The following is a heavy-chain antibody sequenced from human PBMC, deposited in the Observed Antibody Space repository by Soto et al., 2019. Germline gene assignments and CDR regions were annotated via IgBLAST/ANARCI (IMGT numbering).Heavy chain of an antibody. Sequence: GGSLRLSCAASGFTFSTYGMDWFRQAPGKGLEWVSYISSDSNIIYYADSVKGRFTISRDNAKNSLYLQMNSLRAGDTAVYYCARDTSSSSVDSWGQGTLVTVSS. D-gene: IGHD2-2*01. CDR1: GFTFSTYG. J-gene: IGHJ4*02. V-gene: IGHV3-48*01. CDR3: ARDTSSSSVDS. CDR2: ISSDSNII.